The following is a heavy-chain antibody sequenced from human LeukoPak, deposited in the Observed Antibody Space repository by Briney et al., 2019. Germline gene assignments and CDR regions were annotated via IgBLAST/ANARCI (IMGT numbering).Heavy chain of an antibody. Sequence: GASLKISCKGSGYSFTSYWIGWVRQMPGKGLEWMGIIYPGDSDTRYSPSFQGQVTISADKSISTAYLQWSSLKASDTAMYYCARSERDPFRENSPFSEYFQHWGRGTLVTVSS. J-gene: IGHJ1*01. CDR2: IYPGDSDT. CDR3: ARSERDPFRENSPFSEYFQH. CDR1: GYSFTSYW. V-gene: IGHV5-51*01. D-gene: IGHD1-1*01.